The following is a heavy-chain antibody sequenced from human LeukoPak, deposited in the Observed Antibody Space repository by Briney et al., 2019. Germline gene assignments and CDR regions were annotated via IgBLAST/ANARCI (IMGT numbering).Heavy chain of an antibody. CDR2: ISGSGGST. CDR3: AKIGDVVVVAGGYYFDY. J-gene: IGHJ4*02. Sequence: GGSLRLSCASSGITFSSYAMSWVRQAPGKGLEWVSAISGSGGSTYYADSVKGRFTISRDNSKNTPYLQMNSLRAEDTAVYYCAKIGDVVVVAGGYYFDYWGQGTLVTVSS. CDR1: GITFSSYA. V-gene: IGHV3-23*01. D-gene: IGHD2-15*01.